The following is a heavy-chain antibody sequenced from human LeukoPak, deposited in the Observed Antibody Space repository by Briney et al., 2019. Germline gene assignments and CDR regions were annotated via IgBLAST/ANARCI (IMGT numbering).Heavy chain of an antibody. V-gene: IGHV3-21*01. J-gene: IGHJ3*02. CDR2: ISSSSTYK. CDR3: ARDYYDSRGSPSFAFGI. Sequence: GGSLRLSCAASGFTFSSYSMNWVRQAPGKGLEWVSFISSSSTYKYYVDSVKGRFSISRDNAQNSLYLQMNSLRAEDTAIYYCARDYYDSRGSPSFAFGIWGQGTMVTVSS. CDR1: GFTFSSYS. D-gene: IGHD3-22*01.